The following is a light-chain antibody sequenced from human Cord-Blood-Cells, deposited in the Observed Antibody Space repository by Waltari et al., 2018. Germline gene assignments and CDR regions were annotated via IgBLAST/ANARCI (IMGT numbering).Light chain of an antibody. CDR2: WAS. CDR3: QQYYITPLT. Sequence: DIVMTQSPDSLAVSLGERATINCKSSQSVLYSSNNKNDLAWYQQKPGQPPKLLIYWASTRESGVPHRFSGSGSGTDFTLTISSLQAEDVAVYYCQQYYITPLTFGGGTKVEIK. J-gene: IGKJ4*01. V-gene: IGKV4-1*01. CDR1: QSVLYSSNNKND.